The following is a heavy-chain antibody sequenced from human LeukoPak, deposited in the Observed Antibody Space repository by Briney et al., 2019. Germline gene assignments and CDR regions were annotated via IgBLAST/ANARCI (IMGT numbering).Heavy chain of an antibody. CDR3: ARDQIVGATRSYYYYYGMDV. Sequence: SETLSLTCTVSGGSISSSSYYWGWIRQPPGKGLEWIGSIYYSGSTYYNPSLKSRVTISVDTSKNQFSLKLSSVTAADTAVYYCARDQIVGATRSYYYYYGMDVWGQGTTVTVSS. J-gene: IGHJ6*02. CDR1: GGSISSSSYY. V-gene: IGHV4-39*07. D-gene: IGHD1-26*01. CDR2: IYYSGST.